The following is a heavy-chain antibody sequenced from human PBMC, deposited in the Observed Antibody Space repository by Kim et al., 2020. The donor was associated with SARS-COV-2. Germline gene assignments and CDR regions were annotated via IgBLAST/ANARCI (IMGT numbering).Heavy chain of an antibody. J-gene: IGHJ4*02. CDR2: IIPVFGTV. D-gene: IGHD6-6*01. Sequence: SVKVSCKASGDNFNIYVIAWVRQAPGHGLEWMGDIIPVFGTVNYAPKFQGRVTIAADESTNTAYMELSSLKSDDTAVYYCAREWQLVLDHWGQGSLVTV. V-gene: IGHV1-69*13. CDR1: GDNFNIYV. CDR3: AREWQLVLDH.